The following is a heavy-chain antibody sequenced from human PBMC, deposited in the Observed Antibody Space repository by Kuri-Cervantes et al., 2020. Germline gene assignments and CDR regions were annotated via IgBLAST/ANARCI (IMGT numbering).Heavy chain of an antibody. CDR1: GFTFSSYW. CDR3: ARDAFVVVPAAMGSYFDY. J-gene: IGHJ4*02. CDR2: IKQDGSEK. D-gene: IGHD2-2*01. V-gene: IGHV3-7*01. Sequence: GGSLRLSCAASGFTFSSYWMSWVRQAPGKGLEWVANIKQDGSEKYYVDSVKGRFTISRDNAKNSLYLQMNSLRAEDTAVYYCARDAFVVVPAAMGSYFDYWGQGTLVTVSS.